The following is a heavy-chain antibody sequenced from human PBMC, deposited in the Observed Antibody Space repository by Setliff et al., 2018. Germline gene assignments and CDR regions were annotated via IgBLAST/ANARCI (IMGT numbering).Heavy chain of an antibody. J-gene: IGHJ4*02. CDR1: GYIFTYYA. V-gene: IGHV1-3*01. CDR2: INAGNGNT. Sequence: ASVKVSCKASGYIFTYYAIHWVRQAPGQRLEWMGWINAGNGNTKYSQKFQGRVTITRDTSTSTAYMELRSLRSDDTAVYYCARDLVGYDFWSGYYQTMPHFDYWGQGTLVTVSS. CDR3: ARDLVGYDFWSGYYQTMPHFDY. D-gene: IGHD3-3*01.